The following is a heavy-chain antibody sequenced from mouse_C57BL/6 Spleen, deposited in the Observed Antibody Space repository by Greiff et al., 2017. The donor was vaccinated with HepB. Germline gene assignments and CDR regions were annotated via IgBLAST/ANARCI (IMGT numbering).Heavy chain of an antibody. CDR1: GFSFNTYA. V-gene: IGHV10-1*01. CDR3: VRRGTGLDY. Sequence: EVQGVESGGGLVQPKGSLKLSCAASGFSFNTYAMNWVRQAPGKGLEWVARIRSKSNNYATYYADSVKDRFTISRDDSESMLYLQMNNLKTEDTAMYYCVRRGTGLDYWGQGTSVTVSS. CDR2: IRSKSNNYAT. J-gene: IGHJ4*01. D-gene: IGHD2-14*01.